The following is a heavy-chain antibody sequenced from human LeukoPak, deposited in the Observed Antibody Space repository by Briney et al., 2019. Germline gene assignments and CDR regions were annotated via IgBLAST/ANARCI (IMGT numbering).Heavy chain of an antibody. D-gene: IGHD1-26*01. Sequence: SETLSLTCTVSGGSISSGSYYWSWIRQPAGKGLEWIGRIYTSGSTNYNPSLKSRVTISVDMSKNQFSLKLSSVTAADTAVYYCARDRLLVGASKGAYNWFDPWGQGTLVTVSS. J-gene: IGHJ5*02. CDR1: GGSISSGSYY. CDR2: IYTSGST. V-gene: IGHV4-61*02. CDR3: ARDRLLVGASKGAYNWFDP.